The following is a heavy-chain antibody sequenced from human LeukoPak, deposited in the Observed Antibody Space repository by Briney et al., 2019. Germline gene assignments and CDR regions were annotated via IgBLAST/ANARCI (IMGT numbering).Heavy chain of an antibody. V-gene: IGHV3-9*01. CDR1: GFTFDDYA. CDR3: AKSRKPRKQWRGDYFAY. J-gene: IGHJ4*02. CDR2: ISWNSGSI. D-gene: IGHD3-10*01. Sequence: GRSLRLSCAASGFTFDDYAMHWVRQAPGKGLEWVSGISWNSGSIGYADSVKGRFTISRDNAKNSLYLQMNSLRAEDTALYYCAKSRKPRKQWRGDYFAYWAREPWSPSPQ.